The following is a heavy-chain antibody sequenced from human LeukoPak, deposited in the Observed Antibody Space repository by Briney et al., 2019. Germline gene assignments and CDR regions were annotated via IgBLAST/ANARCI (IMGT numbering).Heavy chain of an antibody. CDR1: GGSISSYY. CDR2: IYYSGST. J-gene: IGHJ5*02. Sequence: PSETLSLTCTVSGGSISSYYWSWIRQPPGKGLEWIGYIYYSGSTNYNPSLKSRVTISVDTSKNQFSLKLSSVTAADTAVYYCAGYGGNKGIDPWGQGTLVTVSS. D-gene: IGHD4-23*01. CDR3: AGYGGNKGIDP. V-gene: IGHV4-59*01.